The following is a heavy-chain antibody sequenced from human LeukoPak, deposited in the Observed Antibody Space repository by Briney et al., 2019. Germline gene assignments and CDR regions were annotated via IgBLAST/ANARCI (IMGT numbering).Heavy chain of an antibody. CDR2: INHSGST. Sequence: SETLSLTCAVYGGSFSGYYWSWIRQPPGKGLEWIGEINHSGSTNYNPSLKSRVTISVDTSKNQFSLKLSSVTAADTAVYYCARVKNHVTYSSSWYRPYLDYWGQGTLVTVSS. CDR1: GGSFSGYY. V-gene: IGHV4-34*01. CDR3: ARVKNHVTYSSSWYRPYLDY. D-gene: IGHD6-13*01. J-gene: IGHJ4*02.